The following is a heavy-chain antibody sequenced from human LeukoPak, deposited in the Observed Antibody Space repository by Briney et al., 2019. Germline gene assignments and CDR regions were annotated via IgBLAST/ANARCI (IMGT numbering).Heavy chain of an antibody. CDR2: ISGRGSNT. Sequence: PGGSLRLSCAASGFTFSDFGMSWVRQAPGEGLEWVSAISGRGSNTYYVDSVKGRFTISRDNSENTLYLQMSSLRAEDTAVYFCARGQLDSGWSNWGQGTLVTVSS. D-gene: IGHD6-19*01. CDR1: GFTFSDFG. CDR3: ARGQLDSGWSN. J-gene: IGHJ4*02. V-gene: IGHV3-23*01.